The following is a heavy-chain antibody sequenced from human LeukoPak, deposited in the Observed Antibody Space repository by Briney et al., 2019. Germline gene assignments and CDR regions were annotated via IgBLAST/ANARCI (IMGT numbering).Heavy chain of an antibody. Sequence: PGGSLRLSCAASGFTFSRYWMSWVRQAPGKRLEWVANIKEDGSEKYYVDSVKGRFTISRDNAKNSLYLQMNSLRAEDTAVYYCARPDTAMGMDWYFDLWGRGTLVTVSS. V-gene: IGHV3-7*03. CDR1: GFTFSRYW. D-gene: IGHD5-18*01. J-gene: IGHJ2*01. CDR3: ARPDTAMGMDWYFDL. CDR2: IKEDGSEK.